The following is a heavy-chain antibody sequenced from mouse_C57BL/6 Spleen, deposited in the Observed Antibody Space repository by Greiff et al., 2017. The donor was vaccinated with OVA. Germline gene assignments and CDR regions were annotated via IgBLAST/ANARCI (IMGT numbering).Heavy chain of an antibody. CDR3: ARITTVDYFDY. J-gene: IGHJ2*01. CDR1: GYSFTSYY. CDR2: IYPGSGNT. D-gene: IGHD1-1*01. Sequence: QVQLQQSGPELVKPGASVKISCKASGYSFTSYYIHWVKQRPGQGLEWIGWIYPGSGNTKYNEKFKGKATLTADTSSSTAYMQLSSLTSEDSAVYYCARITTVDYFDYWGQGTTLTVSS. V-gene: IGHV1-66*01.